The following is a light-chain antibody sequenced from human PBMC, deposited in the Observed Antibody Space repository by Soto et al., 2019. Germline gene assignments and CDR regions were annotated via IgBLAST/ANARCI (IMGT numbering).Light chain of an antibody. Sequence: QTVVTQEPSLSVSPGGTVTLTCGLSSGSVSTTYYPSWYQQTPGQAPRTLIYNTNTRSSGVPDRFSGSILGNKAALTITGAQADDESDYYCVVFMGSGIYVFGGGTKLTVL. J-gene: IGLJ7*01. CDR1: SGSVSTTYY. V-gene: IGLV8-61*01. CDR3: VVFMGSGIYV. CDR2: NTN.